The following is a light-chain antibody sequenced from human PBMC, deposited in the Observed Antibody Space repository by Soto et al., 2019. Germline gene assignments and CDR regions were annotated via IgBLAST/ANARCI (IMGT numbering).Light chain of an antibody. J-gene: IGLJ3*02. CDR1: TGAVTSSHY. CDR3: LLSYSGTSWV. CDR2: DTS. V-gene: IGLV7-46*01. Sequence: QTVVTQEPSLTVSPGGTVTLTCGPTTGAVTSSHYPYWFQQKPGQAPRTLIYDTSNKHSWTPARFSGSLLGGKAALTLAGAQTDDEADYYCLLSYSGTSWVFGGGTKVTVL.